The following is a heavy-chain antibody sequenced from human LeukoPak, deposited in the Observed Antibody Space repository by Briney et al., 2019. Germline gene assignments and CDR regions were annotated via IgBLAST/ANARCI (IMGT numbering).Heavy chain of an antibody. D-gene: IGHD6-13*01. CDR1: GFTFSSYA. CDR3: AKGSSNWRDYYYFDY. V-gene: IGHV3-23*01. Sequence: GGSLRLSRAASGFTFSSYAVSWVRQAPGKGLAWVSAISDSGGSTRYADSVKGRFTISRDSSKNTLYLQMNSLRAEDTAVYYCAKGSSNWRDYYYFDYWGQGTLVTVSS. CDR2: ISDSGGST. J-gene: IGHJ4*02.